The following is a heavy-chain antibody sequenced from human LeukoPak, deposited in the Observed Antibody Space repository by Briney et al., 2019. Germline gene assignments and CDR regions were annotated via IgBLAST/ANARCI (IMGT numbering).Heavy chain of an antibody. CDR3: TTTSPPWWFGEGDFDY. Sequence: GASVKVSCKASGGTFSSYAISWVRQAPGQGLEWMGGIIPIFGTANYAQKFQDRVTVTADKSTSTAYMELSSLRSEDTAVYYCTTTSPPWWFGEGDFDYWGQGTLVTVSS. J-gene: IGHJ4*02. CDR2: IIPIFGTA. D-gene: IGHD3-10*01. CDR1: GGTFSSYA. V-gene: IGHV1-69*06.